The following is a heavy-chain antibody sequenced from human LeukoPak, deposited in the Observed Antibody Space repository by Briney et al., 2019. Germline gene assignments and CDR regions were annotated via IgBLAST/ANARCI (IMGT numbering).Heavy chain of an antibody. D-gene: IGHD5-12*01. Sequence: GGSLRLSCAASGFTFSSYAMHWVRQAPGKGLEWVAVISYDGSNKYYADSVKGRFTISRDNSKNTLYLQMNSLRAEDTAVYYCARGRYSGYDLFSAFDIWGQGTMVTVSS. V-gene: IGHV3-30*04. CDR3: ARGRYSGYDLFSAFDI. CDR1: GFTFSSYA. J-gene: IGHJ3*02. CDR2: ISYDGSNK.